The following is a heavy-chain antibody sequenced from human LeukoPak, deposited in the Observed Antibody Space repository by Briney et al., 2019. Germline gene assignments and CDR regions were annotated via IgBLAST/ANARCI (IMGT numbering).Heavy chain of an antibody. V-gene: IGHV4-39*07. CDR1: GGSISSSSYY. CDR3: ARERPRSAFDI. CDR2: INHSGST. Sequence: SETLSLTCTVSGGSISSSSYYWSWIRQPPGKGLEWIGEINHSGSTNYNPSLKSRVTISVDTSKNQFSLKLSSVTAADTAVYYCARERPRSAFDIWGQGTMVTVSS. J-gene: IGHJ3*02.